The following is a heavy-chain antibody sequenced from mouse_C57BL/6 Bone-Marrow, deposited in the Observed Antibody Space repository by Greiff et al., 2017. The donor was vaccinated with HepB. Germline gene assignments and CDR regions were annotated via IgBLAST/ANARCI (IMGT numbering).Heavy chain of an antibody. CDR1: GYSITSGYY. V-gene: IGHV3-6*01. J-gene: IGHJ2*01. CDR3: ARGGVYYGSRDFDY. D-gene: IGHD1-1*01. CDR2: ISYDGSN. Sequence: VQLKESGPGLVKPSQSLSLTCSVTGYSITSGYYWNWIRQFPGNKLEWMGYISYDGSNNYNPSLKNRISITRDTSKNQFFLKLNSVTTEDTATYYCARGGVYYGSRDFDYWGQGTTLTVSS.